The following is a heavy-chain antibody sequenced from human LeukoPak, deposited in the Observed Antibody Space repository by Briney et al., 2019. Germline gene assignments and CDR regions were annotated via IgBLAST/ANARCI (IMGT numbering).Heavy chain of an antibody. V-gene: IGHV1-69*06. J-gene: IGHJ4*02. CDR1: GGTFSSYA. CDR2: IIPIFGTA. CDR3: AYSGSYWAPPY. Sequence: SVKVSCKASGGTFSSYAISWVRQAPGQGLEWMGRIIPIFGTANYAQKFQGRVTITADKSTSTAYMELSSLRSEDTAVYYCAYSGSYWAPPYWGQGTLVSVSS. D-gene: IGHD1-26*01.